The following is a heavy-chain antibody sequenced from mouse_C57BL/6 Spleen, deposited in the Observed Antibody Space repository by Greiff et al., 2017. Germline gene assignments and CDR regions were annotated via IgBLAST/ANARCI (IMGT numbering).Heavy chain of an antibody. J-gene: IGHJ2*01. CDR3: ASVATVVSYFDY. CDR2: IYPGSGST. V-gene: IGHV1-55*01. Sequence: QVQLQQPGAELVKPGASVKMSCKASGYTFTSYWITWVKQRPGQGLEWIGDIYPGSGSTNYNEKFKSKATLTVDTSSSTAYMQLSSLTSEDSAVYYCASVATVVSYFDYWGQGTTLTVSS. D-gene: IGHD1-1*01. CDR1: GYTFTSYW.